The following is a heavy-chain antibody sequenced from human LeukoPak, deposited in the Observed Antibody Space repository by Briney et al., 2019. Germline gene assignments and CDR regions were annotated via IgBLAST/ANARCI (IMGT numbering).Heavy chain of an antibody. CDR2: IYTSGST. D-gene: IGHD3-22*01. Sequence: SQTLSLTCTVSGGSISSGSYYWSWIRQPAGKGLEWIGRIYTSGSTNYNPSLKSRVTMSVDTSKNQFFLKLSSVTAADTAVYYCARESDLSHYDRTDYWGQGTLVTVSS. CDR1: GGSISSGSYY. J-gene: IGHJ4*02. V-gene: IGHV4-61*02. CDR3: ARESDLSHYDRTDY.